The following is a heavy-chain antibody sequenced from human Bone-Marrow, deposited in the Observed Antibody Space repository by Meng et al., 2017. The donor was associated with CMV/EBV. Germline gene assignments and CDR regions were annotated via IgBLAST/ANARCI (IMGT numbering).Heavy chain of an antibody. J-gene: IGHJ4*02. Sequence: GSLRLSCTVSGYSISSSSYYWDWIRQPPGKGLEWIGSIYYSGSTYYNPSLKSRVTISVDTSKNQFSLKLSSMTVADTGMYYCARSITIFGAETDWGQGTLVTVSS. CDR2: IYYSGST. V-gene: IGHV4-39*07. CDR1: GYSISSSSYY. D-gene: IGHD3-3*01. CDR3: ARSITIFGAETD.